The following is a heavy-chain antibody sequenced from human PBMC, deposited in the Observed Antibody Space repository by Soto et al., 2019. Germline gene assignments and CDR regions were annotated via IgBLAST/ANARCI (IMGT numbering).Heavy chain of an antibody. CDR2: ISWKSGSI. CDR1: GFTFDDYA. CDR3: AKDRNHHYNTGGAFDI. V-gene: IGHV3-9*01. J-gene: IGHJ3*02. Sequence: EVQLVESGGGLVQPGRSLRLSCAASGFTFDDYAMHWVRQAPGKGLEWVSGISWKSGSIGYADSVKGRFTISRDNDKNSLYLQMHSLRAEDTAFYDGAKDRNHHYNTGGAFDIWGQGTMVTVSS. D-gene: IGHD1-1*01.